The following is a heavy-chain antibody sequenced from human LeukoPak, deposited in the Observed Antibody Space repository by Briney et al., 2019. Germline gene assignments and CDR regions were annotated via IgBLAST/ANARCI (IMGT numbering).Heavy chain of an antibody. CDR2: IIPIFGTA. J-gene: IGHJ5*02. V-gene: IGHV1-69*05. D-gene: IGHD2-2*02. Sequence: GASVKVSCKASGGTFSSYAICWVRQAPGQGLEWMGGIIPIFGTANYAQKFQGRVTITTDESTSTAYMELSSLRSEDTAVYYCAREGESYCSSYSCYRGGWFDPLGQGTLVTVSS. CDR3: AREGESYCSSYSCYRGGWFDP. CDR1: GGTFSSYA.